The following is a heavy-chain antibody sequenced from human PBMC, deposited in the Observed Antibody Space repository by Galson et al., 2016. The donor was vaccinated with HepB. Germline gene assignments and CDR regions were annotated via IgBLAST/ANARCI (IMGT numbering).Heavy chain of an antibody. Sequence: SLRLSCAASGFTFSTYAMRWVRQAPGKGLEWVSGISGSSEAIYYADSVKSRFTISRDNSKNALYLQMNSLRAVDTAVYYCATRLRAPANWGQGAQVTVSS. CDR2: ISGSSEAI. V-gene: IGHV3-23*01. J-gene: IGHJ4*02. CDR3: ATRLRAPAN. D-gene: IGHD1-26*01. CDR1: GFTFSTYA.